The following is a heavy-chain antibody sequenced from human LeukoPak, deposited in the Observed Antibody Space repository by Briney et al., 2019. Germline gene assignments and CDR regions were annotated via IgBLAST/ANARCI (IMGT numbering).Heavy chain of an antibody. J-gene: IGHJ4*02. Sequence: PSETLSLTCTVSGGSISSSSYYWGWIRQPPGKGLEWIGSIYYSGSTYYNPSLKSRVTISVDTSKNQLSLKLSSVTAADTAVYYCARGSQWLTDYFDYWGQGTLVTVSS. CDR2: IYYSGST. CDR3: ARGSQWLTDYFDY. CDR1: GGSISSSSYY. D-gene: IGHD6-19*01. V-gene: IGHV4-39*01.